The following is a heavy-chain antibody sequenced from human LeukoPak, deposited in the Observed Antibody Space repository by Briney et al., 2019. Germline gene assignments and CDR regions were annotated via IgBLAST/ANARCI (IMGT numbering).Heavy chain of an antibody. J-gene: IGHJ3*02. CDR2: ISSSSSYI. D-gene: IGHD3-10*01. CDR1: GFTFSSYS. Sequence: GGSLRLSCAASGFTFSSYSMNWVRQAPGKGLEWVSSISSSSSYIYYADSVKGRFTISRDNAKNSLYLQMNSLRAEDTAVYYCARDKTMAAFDIWGQGTMVTVSS. CDR3: ARDKTMAAFDI. V-gene: IGHV3-21*01.